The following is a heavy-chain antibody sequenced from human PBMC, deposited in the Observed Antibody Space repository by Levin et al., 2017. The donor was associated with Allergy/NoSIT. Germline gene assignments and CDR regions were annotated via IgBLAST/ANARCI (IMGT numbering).Heavy chain of an antibody. D-gene: IGHD6-13*01. CDR1: GGSISSGDYY. Sequence: SETLSLTCTVSGGSISSGDYYWSWIRQPPGKGLEWIGYIYYSGSTYYNPSLKSRVTISVDTSKNQFSLKLSSVTAADTAVYYCARGLEEQQLDPSNDAFDSWGQGTMVTVSS. CDR3: ARGLEEQQLDPSNDAFDS. CDR2: IYYSGST. J-gene: IGHJ3*02. V-gene: IGHV4-30-4*01.